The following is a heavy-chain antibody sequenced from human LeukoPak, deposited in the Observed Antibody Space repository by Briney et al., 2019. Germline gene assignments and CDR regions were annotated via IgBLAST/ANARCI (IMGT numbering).Heavy chain of an antibody. J-gene: IGHJ3*02. D-gene: IGHD5-18*01. CDR1: GYTFTGYY. CDR2: INPNSGGT. CDR3: AREYSYGHGAFDI. V-gene: IGHV1-2*06. Sequence: RASVKVSRKASGYTFTGYYMHWVRQAPGQGLEWMGRINPNSGGTNYAQKFQGRVTMTRDTSISTAYMELSRLRSDDTAVYYCAREYSYGHGAFDIWGQGTMVTVSS.